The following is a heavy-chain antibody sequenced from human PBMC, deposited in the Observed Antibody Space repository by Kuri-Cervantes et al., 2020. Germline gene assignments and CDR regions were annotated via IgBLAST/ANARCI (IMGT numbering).Heavy chain of an antibody. CDR1: GGSFSGYY. V-gene: IGHV4-34*01. J-gene: IGHJ4*02. Sequence: GSLRLSCAVYGGSFSGYYWSWIRQPPGKGLEWIGEINHSGSTNYNPSLKSRVTISVDTSKNQFSLKLSSVTAADTAVYYCARHKGTYRGLDYWGQGTLVTVSS. CDR3: ARHKGTYRGLDY. CDR2: INHSGST. D-gene: IGHD1-14*01.